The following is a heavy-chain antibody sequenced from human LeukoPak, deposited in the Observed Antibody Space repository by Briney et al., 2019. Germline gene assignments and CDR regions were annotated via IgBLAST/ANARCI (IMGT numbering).Heavy chain of an antibody. CDR1: GYTFTSYG. CDR2: ISAYNGNK. D-gene: IGHD3-9*01. J-gene: IGHJ5*02. CDR3: ATSLLRYFDWLLS. V-gene: IGHV1-18*01. Sequence: GASVKVSCKASGYTFTSYGISWVRQAPGQGLEWMGWISAYNGNKNYAQKLQGRVTMTTDTSTSTAYMELRSLRSDDTAVYYCATSLLRYFDWLLSWVQGTLVTVSS.